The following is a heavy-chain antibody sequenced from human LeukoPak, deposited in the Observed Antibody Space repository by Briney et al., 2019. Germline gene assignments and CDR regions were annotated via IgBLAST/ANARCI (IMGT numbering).Heavy chain of an antibody. Sequence: GGSLRLSCVASGFAVGSNYMSWVRQAPGKGLEWVSLIYSGGAIRYADSVKGRFTISRDNAKNSLYLQMNSLRAEDTAVYYCARDSGDGYNLWGQGTLVTVSS. V-gene: IGHV3-53*01. CDR1: GFAVGSNY. J-gene: IGHJ5*02. CDR3: ARDSGDGYNL. CDR2: IYSGGAI. D-gene: IGHD5-24*01.